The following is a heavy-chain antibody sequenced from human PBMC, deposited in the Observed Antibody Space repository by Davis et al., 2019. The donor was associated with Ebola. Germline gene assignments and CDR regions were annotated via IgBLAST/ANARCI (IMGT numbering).Heavy chain of an antibody. CDR3: VRKWTPYGLDV. V-gene: IGHV4-4*09. CDR2: IFHSSAP. D-gene: IGHD2-8*01. J-gene: IGHJ6*02. Sequence: ESLKISCDVSDGSIQRFIWGWVRQAPGQRLQWMRDIFHSSAPTYTPWLQGRLTMSIDTSKSQFSLTLRSVTASDTAVYFRVRKWTPYGLDVWGPGTRVIVSS. CDR1: DGSIQRFIW.